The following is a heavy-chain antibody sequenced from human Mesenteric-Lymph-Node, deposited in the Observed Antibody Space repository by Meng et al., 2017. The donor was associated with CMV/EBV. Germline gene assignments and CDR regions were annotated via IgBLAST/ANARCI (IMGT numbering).Heavy chain of an antibody. CDR1: GYSISSAYY. CDR2: IYYSGTT. V-gene: IGHV4-61*03. J-gene: IGHJ5*02. D-gene: IGHD3-16*01. Sequence: SETLSLTCTVSGYSISSAYYWGWIRQPPGKGLEWIGYIYYSGTTSYSPSLKSRVTISVDTSRNHFSLKLSSVTAADTAVYYCARGLDWGSNWFDPWGQGTLVTVSS. CDR3: ARGLDWGSNWFDP.